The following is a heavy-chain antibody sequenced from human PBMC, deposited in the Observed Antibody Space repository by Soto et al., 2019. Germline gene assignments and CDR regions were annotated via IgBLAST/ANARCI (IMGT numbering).Heavy chain of an antibody. V-gene: IGHV1-46*01. D-gene: IGHD3-3*01. CDR1: GYTFTSYY. CDR2: INPSGGST. J-gene: IGHJ4*02. CDR3: ARDPHRDFWSGYYGGYYFDY. Sequence: ASVKVSCKASGYTFTSYYMHWVRQAPGQGLEWMGIINPSGGSTSYAQKFQGRVTMTRDTSTSTVYMELSSLRSEDTAVYYCARDPHRDFWSGYYGGYYFDYWGQGTLVTVSS.